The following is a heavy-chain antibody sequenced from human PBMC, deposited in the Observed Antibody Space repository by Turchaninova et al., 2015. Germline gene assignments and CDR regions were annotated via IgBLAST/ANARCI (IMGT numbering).Heavy chain of an antibody. J-gene: IGHJ4*02. CDR3: ARRKRHGGLLWFGAPFDY. CDR2: INHSGST. V-gene: IGHV4-34*01. Sequence: QVQLQQWGAGLLKPSAPPPLPCVVDGGSFSGFSWSWIRQPPRKGLGWIWEINHSGSTNYNPSLKSRVTISVDTSKNQFSLKLSSVTAADTAVYYCARRKRHGGLLWFGAPFDYWGQGTLVTVSS. D-gene: IGHD3-10*01. CDR1: GGSFSGFS.